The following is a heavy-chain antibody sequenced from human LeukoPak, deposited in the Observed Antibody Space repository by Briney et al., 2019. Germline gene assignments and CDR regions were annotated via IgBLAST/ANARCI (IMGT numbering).Heavy chain of an antibody. J-gene: IGHJ4*02. CDR3: ARESKDWNHGWAYYFDY. Sequence: PGGSLRLSCAASGFTFSSYTMNWVRQAPGKGLEWVSSISTSSSYIYYADSLKGRFIIPRDNAKNSLFLQMNSLRAEDTAVYYCARESKDWNHGWAYYFDYWGQGTLVTVSS. CDR2: ISTSSSYI. V-gene: IGHV3-21*01. CDR1: GFTFSSYT. D-gene: IGHD1-1*01.